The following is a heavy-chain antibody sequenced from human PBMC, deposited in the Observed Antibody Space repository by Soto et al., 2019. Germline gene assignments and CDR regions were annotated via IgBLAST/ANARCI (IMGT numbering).Heavy chain of an antibody. D-gene: IGHD3-9*01. CDR1: GDSVSSSNYH. CDR2: VYYSGST. J-gene: IGHJ4*02. CDR3: ARSYDVVPGPRFHF. V-gene: IGHV4-61*01. Sequence: SETLSLTCNVSGDSVSSSNYHWSWIRLPPGKGLEWIGYVYYSGSTNSNPSLKGRVTISVDTSKNQFSLKLSSVTAADTALYSCARSYDVVPGPRFHFWGRGTLDTVSS.